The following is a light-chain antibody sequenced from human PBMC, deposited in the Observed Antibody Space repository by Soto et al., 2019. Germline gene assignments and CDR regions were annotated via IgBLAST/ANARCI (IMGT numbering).Light chain of an antibody. V-gene: IGKV3D-15*01. CDR1: QSVSSN. CDR3: QHYVSPPIN. Sequence: IVLTQSPATLSVSPVERATLSCRASQSVSSNLAWHQQRPGQAPRLLIYDASNRATGIPARFSGSGSGTDFTLTISRLEPEDFAVYYCQHYVSPPINFGQGTRLEI. CDR2: DAS. J-gene: IGKJ5*01.